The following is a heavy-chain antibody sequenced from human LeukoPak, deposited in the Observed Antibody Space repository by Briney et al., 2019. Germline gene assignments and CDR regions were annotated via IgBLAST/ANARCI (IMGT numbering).Heavy chain of an antibody. CDR3: ARDRLAYLDY. J-gene: IGHJ4*02. V-gene: IGHV1-46*01. Sequence: GASVKVSCKASGYTFTSYYIHWVRQAPGQGLEWMGIINPSGGSTTYAQKFQGRVTMTRDTSTRTVYMELSSLRSEDTAVYYCARDRLAYLDYWGQGTLVTVSS. CDR2: INPSGGST. CDR1: GYTFTSYY. D-gene: IGHD6-6*01.